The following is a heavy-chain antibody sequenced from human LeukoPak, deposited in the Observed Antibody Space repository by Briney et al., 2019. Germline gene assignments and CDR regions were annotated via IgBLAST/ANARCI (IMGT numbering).Heavy chain of an antibody. CDR2: IYYSGST. V-gene: IGHV4-59*01. D-gene: IGHD3-22*01. CDR1: GGSISSYY. CDR3: ARAYYYDSSGYYPPIHYYYYMDV. J-gene: IGHJ6*03. Sequence: SETLSLTCTVSGGSISSYYWSWIRQPPGKGLEWIGYIYYSGSTNYNPSLKSRVTISVDTSKSQFSLKLSSVTAADTAVYYCARAYYYDSSGYYPPIHYYYYMDVWGKGTTVTVSS.